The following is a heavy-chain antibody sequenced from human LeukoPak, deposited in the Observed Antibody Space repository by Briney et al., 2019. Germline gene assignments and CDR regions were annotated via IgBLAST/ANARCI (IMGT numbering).Heavy chain of an antibody. CDR3: ARALPLGYCSSTSCYWFDY. D-gene: IGHD2-2*01. CDR2: INHSGST. CDR1: GGSISSYY. V-gene: IGHV4-34*01. J-gene: IGHJ4*02. Sequence: SETLSLTCTVSGGSISSYYWSWIRQPPGKGLEWIGEINHSGSTNYNPSLKSRVTISVDTSKNQFSLKLSSVTAADTAVYYCARALPLGYCSSTSCYWFDYWGQGTLVTVSS.